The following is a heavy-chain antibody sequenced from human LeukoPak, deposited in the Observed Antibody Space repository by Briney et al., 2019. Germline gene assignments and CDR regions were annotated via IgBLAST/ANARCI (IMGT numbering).Heavy chain of an antibody. CDR3: AGAGIIGQQLVLYYFDY. CDR1: GGSISSYY. Sequence: PSETLSLTCTVSGGSISSYYWSWIRQPPGKGLEWIGYVYYSGSTNYNPSLKSRVTISVDTSKNQFSLKLSSVTAADTAVYYCAGAGIIGQQLVLYYFDYWGQGTLVTVSS. J-gene: IGHJ4*02. V-gene: IGHV4-59*01. CDR2: VYYSGST. D-gene: IGHD6-13*01.